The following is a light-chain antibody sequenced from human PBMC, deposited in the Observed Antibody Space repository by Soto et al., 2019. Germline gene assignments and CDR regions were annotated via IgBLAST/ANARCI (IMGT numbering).Light chain of an antibody. V-gene: IGLV2-23*02. CDR2: EVS. Sequence: QSALTQPASVSGSPGQSITISCTGTSSDVGSYNLVSWYQQHPGKAPKLMIYEVSKRPSGVSNRFSGSKSGNTASLTISGLKAEDEADYYCCSYAGISTYVVFGGGTKVTVL. J-gene: IGLJ2*01. CDR1: SSDVGSYNL. CDR3: CSYAGISTYVV.